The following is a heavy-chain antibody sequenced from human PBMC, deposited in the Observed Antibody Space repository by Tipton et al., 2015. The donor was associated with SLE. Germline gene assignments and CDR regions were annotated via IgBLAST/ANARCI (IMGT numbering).Heavy chain of an antibody. J-gene: IGHJ2*01. CDR1: GFTFSSYS. CDR3: ARGGAGDSYYFFDL. D-gene: IGHD2/OR15-2a*01. V-gene: IGHV3-21*01. CDR2: ISSSSSYI. Sequence: SLRLSCAASGFTFSSYSMNWVRQAPGKGLEWVSSISSSSSYIYYADSVKGRFTISRDNAKNSLYLHMNSLRAEDAAVYYCARGGAGDSYYFFDLWGRGTLVTVYS.